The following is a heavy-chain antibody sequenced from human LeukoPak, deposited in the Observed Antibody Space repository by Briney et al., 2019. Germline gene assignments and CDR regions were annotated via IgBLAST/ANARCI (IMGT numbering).Heavy chain of an antibody. CDR3: TRGLRREQQLLRAFDD. D-gene: IGHD6-13*01. Sequence: ASVKVSCKASVYTFSSYDINWVRQATGQGLEWMGWMNPNSGNTGYAQKFQGRVSMTSNTSISTAYMELSSLRSEDTAVYYCTRGLRREQQLLRAFDDWGQGTLVTVSS. CDR2: MNPNSGNT. V-gene: IGHV1-8*01. J-gene: IGHJ4*02. CDR1: VYTFSSYD.